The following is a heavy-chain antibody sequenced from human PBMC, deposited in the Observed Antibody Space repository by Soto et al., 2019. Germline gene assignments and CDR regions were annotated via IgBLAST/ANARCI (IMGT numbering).Heavy chain of an antibody. CDR1: GFTFSSYA. Sequence: QVQLVESGGGVVQPGRSLRLSCAASGFTFSSYAMNWVRQAPGKGLEWVAVISYDGSNKYYADSVTCQFNISRDNCKNTLYKQVNSLSAEITAVYYGARVMHCGDSYQGYSFDFWGQGTMVTVSS. V-gene: IGHV3-30-3*01. J-gene: IGHJ3*01. D-gene: IGHD2-21*02. CDR3: ARVMHCGDSYQGYSFDF. CDR2: ISYDGSNK.